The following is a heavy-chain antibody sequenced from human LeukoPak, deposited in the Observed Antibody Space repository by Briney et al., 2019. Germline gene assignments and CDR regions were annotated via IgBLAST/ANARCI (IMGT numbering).Heavy chain of an antibody. Sequence: PGGSLRLSCAASGISFSSCNMHWGRQAPGKGPEGEAVISHNGGFKYYAASVKGRFTISGDNSRNTVYLQTNSLKAEDTAVYYCARESVGTSGTSMDYWGQGTLVTVSS. V-gene: IGHV3-30*04. D-gene: IGHD1-26*01. CDR3: ARESVGTSGTSMDY. CDR2: ISHNGGFK. J-gene: IGHJ4*02. CDR1: GISFSSCN.